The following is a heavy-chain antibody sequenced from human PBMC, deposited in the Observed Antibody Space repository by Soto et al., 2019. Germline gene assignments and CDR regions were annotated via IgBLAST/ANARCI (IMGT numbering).Heavy chain of an antibody. CDR1: GYTFTSYA. CDR2: INAGNGNT. D-gene: IGHD4-4*01. Sequence: GASVKVSCKASGYTFTSYAMHWVRQAPRQRLEWMGWINAGNGNTKYSQKFQGRVTITRDTSASTAYMELSSLRSEDTAVYYCARDDYSNYGFPHYYYMDVWGKGTTVTVSS. J-gene: IGHJ6*03. CDR3: ARDDYSNYGFPHYYYMDV. V-gene: IGHV1-3*01.